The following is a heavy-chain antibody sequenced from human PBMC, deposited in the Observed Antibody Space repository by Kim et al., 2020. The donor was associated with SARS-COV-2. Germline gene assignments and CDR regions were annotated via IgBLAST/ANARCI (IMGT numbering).Heavy chain of an antibody. CDR2: LNAGNGNT. J-gene: IGHJ6*02. D-gene: IGHD2-15*01. CDR3: AYSKDPPEGDYNYGMDV. CDR1: GYTFTTYA. Sequence: ASVKVSCKASGYTFTTYAMHWVRQAPGQRLEWMGWLNAGNGNTKYSQNFQGRVTITRDTSASTAYMELSSLRSEDTAVYYCAYSKDPPEGDYNYGMDVWGQGTTVTVSS. V-gene: IGHV1-3*01.